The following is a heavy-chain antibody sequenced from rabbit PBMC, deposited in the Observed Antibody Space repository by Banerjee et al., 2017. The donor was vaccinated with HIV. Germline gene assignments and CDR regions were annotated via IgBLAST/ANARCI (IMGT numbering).Heavy chain of an antibody. CDR3: ARNYGTGSYDL. D-gene: IGHD7-1*01. CDR1: GFSFSSSYW. Sequence: QEQLEESGGDLVKPEGSLTLTCTASGFSFSSSYWICWVRQAPGKGLEWIACVYAGGSGSTYYANWAKGRFTISKTSSTTVSLQMTSLTAADTATYFCARNYGTGSYDLWGPGTLVTVS. CDR2: VYAGGSGST. J-gene: IGHJ4*01. V-gene: IGHV1S45*01.